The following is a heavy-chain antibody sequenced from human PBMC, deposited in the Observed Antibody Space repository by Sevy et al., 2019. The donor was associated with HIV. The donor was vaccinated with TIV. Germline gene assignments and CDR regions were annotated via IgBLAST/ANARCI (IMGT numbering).Heavy chain of an antibody. CDR2: IYHSGST. V-gene: IGHV4-30-2*01. J-gene: IGHJ6*03. Sequence: SETLSLTCAVSGGSISSGGYSWSWIRQPPGKGLEWIGYIYHSGSTYYNPSLKSRVTISVDRSKNQFSLKLSSVTAADTALYYCARYYYDSSGYYSGTKGYYYYMDVWGKGTTVIVSS. CDR1: GGSISSGGYS. CDR3: ARYYYDSSGYYSGTKGYYYYMDV. D-gene: IGHD3-22*01.